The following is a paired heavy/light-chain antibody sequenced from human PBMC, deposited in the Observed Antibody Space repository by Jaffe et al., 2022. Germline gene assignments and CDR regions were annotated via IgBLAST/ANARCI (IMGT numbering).Light chain of an antibody. CDR2: AAS. Sequence: DIQMTQSPSSLSASVGDRVTITCRASQSISSYLNWYQQKPGKAPKLLIYAASSLQSGVPSRFSGSGSGTDFTLTISSLQPEDFATYYCQQSYSTLPFTFGPGTKVDIK. CDR3: QQSYSTLPFT. J-gene: IGKJ3*01. CDR1: QSISSY. V-gene: IGKV1-39*01.
Heavy chain of an antibody. CDR1: GFSLSTSGMC. Sequence: QVTLRESGPALVKPTQTLTLTCTFSGFSLSTSGMCVSWIRQPPGKALEWLALIDWDDDKYYSTSLKTRLTISKDTSKNQVVLTMTNMDPVDTATYYCARIYQTPPDYDNGAFDIWGQGTMVTVSS. J-gene: IGHJ3*02. CDR3: ARIYQTPPDYDNGAFDI. D-gene: IGHD3-9*01. V-gene: IGHV2-70*01. CDR2: IDWDDDK.